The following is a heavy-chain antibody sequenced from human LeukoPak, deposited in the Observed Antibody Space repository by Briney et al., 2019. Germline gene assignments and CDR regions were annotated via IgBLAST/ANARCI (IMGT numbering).Heavy chain of an antibody. V-gene: IGHV4-59*01. D-gene: IGHD6-6*01. CDR3: ARVEYSSSGLSYYYYYMDV. J-gene: IGHJ6*03. Sequence: SETLSLTCTVSGGSISSYYWSWIRQPPGKVLEWIGYIYYSGSTNYNPSLKSRVTISVDTSKNQFSLKLSSVTAADTAVYYCARVEYSSSGLSYYYYYMDVWGKGTTVTVSS. CDR1: GGSISSYY. CDR2: IYYSGST.